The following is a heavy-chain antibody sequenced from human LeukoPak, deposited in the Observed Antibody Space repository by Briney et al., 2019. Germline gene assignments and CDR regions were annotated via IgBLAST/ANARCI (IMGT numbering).Heavy chain of an antibody. V-gene: IGHV3-21*01. J-gene: IGHJ4*02. Sequence: GESLRLSCAASGFTFSSYAMEWVRQAPGKGLEWVSSITGSSDSIYYADSVKGRFTISRDNAKNSVYLQMNSLRAEDTAVYYCARLVCSTIPCYGKFYFDSWGQGTLVPVSS. CDR3: ARLVCSTIPCYGKFYFDS. CDR2: ITGSSDSI. CDR1: GFTFSSYA. D-gene: IGHD2-2*01.